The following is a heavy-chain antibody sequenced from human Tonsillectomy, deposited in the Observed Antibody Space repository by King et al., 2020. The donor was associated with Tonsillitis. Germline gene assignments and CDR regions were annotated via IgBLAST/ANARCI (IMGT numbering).Heavy chain of an antibody. CDR1: GGSISSSSYY. J-gene: IGHJ5*02. CDR3: ARRNGGYCSGGSCYVWFDP. V-gene: IGHV4-39*01. CDR2: IYYSGST. D-gene: IGHD2-15*01. Sequence: QLQESGPGLVKPSETLSLTCTVSGGSISSSSYYWGWIRQPPGKGLEWIGSIYYSGSTYYNPSLKSRVTISVGTSKNPFSLKLSSVTAADPAVDYCARRNGGYCSGGSCYVWFDPWGQGTLVTVSS.